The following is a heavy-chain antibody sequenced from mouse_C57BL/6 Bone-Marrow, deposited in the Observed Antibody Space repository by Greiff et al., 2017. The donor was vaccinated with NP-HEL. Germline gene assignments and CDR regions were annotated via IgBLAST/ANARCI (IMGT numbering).Heavy chain of an antibody. J-gene: IGHJ4*01. V-gene: IGHV1-81*01. Sequence: QVQLQQSGAELARPGASVKLSCKASGYTFTSYGISWVKQRTGQGLEWIGEIYPRSGNTYYNEKFKGKATLTADKSSSTAYMELRSLTSEASAVYLCARWAGDYYGSTLRDAMDYWGQGTSVTVSS. D-gene: IGHD1-1*01. CDR2: IYPRSGNT. CDR1: GYTFTSYG. CDR3: ARWAGDYYGSTLRDAMDY.